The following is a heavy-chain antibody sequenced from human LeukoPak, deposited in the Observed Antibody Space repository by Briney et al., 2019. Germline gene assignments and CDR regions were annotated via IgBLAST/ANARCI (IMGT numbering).Heavy chain of an antibody. CDR3: AKSSGGSGWYTREYFQH. CDR1: GFTFSSYG. D-gene: IGHD6-19*01. CDR2: ISGGGTNT. V-gene: IGHV3-23*01. J-gene: IGHJ1*01. Sequence: GGSLRLSCTASGFTFSSYGMSWVRQAPGKGLETVSGISGGGTNTYYADSVKGRFTISRDKFNNTLYLQMSSLRAEDTALYYCAKSSGGSGWYTREYFQHWGQGTQVTVS.